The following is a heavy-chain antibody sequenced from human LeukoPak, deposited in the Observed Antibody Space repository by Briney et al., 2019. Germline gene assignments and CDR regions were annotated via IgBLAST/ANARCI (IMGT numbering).Heavy chain of an antibody. D-gene: IGHD2-2*01. J-gene: IGHJ4*02. CDR3: ARGVVPAATHPFDY. Sequence: GGSLRLSCAASGFTFSSYSMNWVRQAPGKGLEWVSSISSSSSYIYYADSVKGRFTISRDNAKNSLYLQMNSLRAEDTALYHCARGVVPAATHPFDYWGQGTLVTVSS. CDR2: ISSSSSYI. CDR1: GFTFSSYS. V-gene: IGHV3-21*04.